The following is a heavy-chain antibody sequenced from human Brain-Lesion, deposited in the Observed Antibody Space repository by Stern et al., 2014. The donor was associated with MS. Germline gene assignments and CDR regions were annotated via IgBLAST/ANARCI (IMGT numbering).Heavy chain of an antibody. D-gene: IGHD3-3*01. CDR2: IYHSGST. Sequence: QLQLQESGPGLVKPSQTLSLTCTVSGGSISSGNYYWSWIRQHPGKGLEWIGSIYHSGSTYYNPPLKSRVTTSIDTSKNQFSLKLSSVTAADTAVYYCARGSREVLLPRFYFDYWGQGTLGTVS. CDR3: ARGSREVLLPRFYFDY. CDR1: GGSISSGNYY. J-gene: IGHJ4*02. V-gene: IGHV4-31*03.